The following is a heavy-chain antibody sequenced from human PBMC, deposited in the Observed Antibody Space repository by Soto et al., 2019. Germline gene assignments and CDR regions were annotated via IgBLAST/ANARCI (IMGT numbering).Heavy chain of an antibody. CDR3: ARTLHLGELSSVPFDY. CDR2: IDWDDDK. V-gene: IGHV2-70*11. CDR1: GFSLSTSGMC. D-gene: IGHD3-16*02. J-gene: IGHJ4*02. Sequence: SGPTLVNPTQTLTLTCTFSGFSLSTSGMCVSWIRQPPGKALEWLARIDWDDDKYYSTSLKTRLTISKDTSKNQVVLTMTNMDPVDTATYYCARTLHLGELSSVPFDYWGQGTLVTVSS.